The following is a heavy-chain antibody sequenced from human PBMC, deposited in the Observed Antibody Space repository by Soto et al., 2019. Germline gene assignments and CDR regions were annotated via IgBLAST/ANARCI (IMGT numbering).Heavy chain of an antibody. CDR1: GFTFSTFA. Sequence: GGSLRLSCAASGFTFSTFAMHWVRQAPGKGLEWVAVIWYDGSNKYYADSVKGRFTVSRDSSKNTLYLQMNSLRADDTAVYYCARVGSGYSLLADYWGQGTLVTVSS. J-gene: IGHJ4*02. D-gene: IGHD3-22*01. CDR3: ARVGSGYSLLADY. CDR2: IWYDGSNK. V-gene: IGHV3-33*01.